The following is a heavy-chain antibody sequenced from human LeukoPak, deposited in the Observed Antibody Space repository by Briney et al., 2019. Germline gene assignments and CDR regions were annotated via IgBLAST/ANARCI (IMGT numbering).Heavy chain of an antibody. CDR2: IKQDGSEK. CDR1: GFTFSSYW. Sequence: GGSLRLSCAASGFTFSSYWMSWVRQAPGKGLEWVANIKQDGSEKYYVDSVKGRFTISRDNVKNSLYLQMNSLRAEDTAVYYCAREVVTADFDYWGQGTLVTVSS. D-gene: IGHD2-21*02. V-gene: IGHV3-7*03. CDR3: AREVVTADFDY. J-gene: IGHJ4*02.